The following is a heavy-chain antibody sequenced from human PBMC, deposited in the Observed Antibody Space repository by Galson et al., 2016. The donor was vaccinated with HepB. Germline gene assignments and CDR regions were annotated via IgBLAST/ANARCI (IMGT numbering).Heavy chain of an antibody. CDR1: RLTFSGFA. V-gene: IGHV3-23*01. CDR3: AKVGFCNGVACPLEY. D-gene: IGHD2-8*01. J-gene: IGHJ4*02. CDR2: ISSSGDRT. Sequence: SLRLSCADSRLTFSGFAMTWVRQAPGKGLEWVSVISSSGDRTYYADFVKGRFTISRDNSKRTLFLQMNSLRVEDTAVYYCAKVGFCNGVACPLEYWGQGTLVAVPS.